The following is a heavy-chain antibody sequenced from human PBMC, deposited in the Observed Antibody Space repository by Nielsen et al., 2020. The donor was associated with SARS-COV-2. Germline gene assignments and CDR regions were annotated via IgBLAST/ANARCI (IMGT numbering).Heavy chain of an antibody. V-gene: IGHV3-74*01. D-gene: IGHD6-13*01. CDR1: GFTFSSYW. CDR2: INSDGSST. J-gene: IGHJ5*02. CDR3: ARVSQGYSSSWTWFDP. Sequence: GESLKISCAASGFTFSSYWMHWVRQAPGKGLVWVSRINSDGSSTSYADSVKGRFTISRENAKKTLYLQMNSLRAEDTAVYYCARVSQGYSSSWTWFDPCGQGTLVTVSS.